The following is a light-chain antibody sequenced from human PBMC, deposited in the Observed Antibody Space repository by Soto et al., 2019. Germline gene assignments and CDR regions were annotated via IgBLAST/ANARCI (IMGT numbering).Light chain of an antibody. CDR1: QDITSY. CDR3: QQLNSSPFT. J-gene: IGKJ3*01. Sequence: IQLTQSPSSLSASVGDRVTITCRASQDITSYLAWYQQKPGNAPKLLIYAASILQSGVPPRFSGSGSGTDFTLTISSLQPADFATYYCQQLNSSPFTFGPGTNVDIK. CDR2: AAS. V-gene: IGKV1-9*01.